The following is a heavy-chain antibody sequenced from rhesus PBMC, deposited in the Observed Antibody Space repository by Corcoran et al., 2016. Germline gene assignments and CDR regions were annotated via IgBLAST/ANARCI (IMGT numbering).Heavy chain of an antibody. CDR1: GGSSSSNY. V-gene: IGHV4-169*01. CDR2: IYGSGSST. Sequence: QLQLQESGPGLVKPSETLSVTCAVSGGSSSSNYRSWIRQPPGKGLEWIGRIYGSGSSTNYNPSLKSRVTLSVDTSKNQLSLKLSSVTAADTAVYYCARLPDYWGQGVLVTVSS. J-gene: IGHJ4*01. CDR3: ARLPDY.